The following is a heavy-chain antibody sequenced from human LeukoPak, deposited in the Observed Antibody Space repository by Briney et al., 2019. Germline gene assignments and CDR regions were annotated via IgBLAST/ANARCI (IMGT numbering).Heavy chain of an antibody. CDR2: IFYTGST. Sequence: SSETLSLTCTVSGGSISSGGYYWSWIRQRPGTGLEWIGYIFYTGSTYYNPSLKSRVTISVDTSKNQFSLKLSSVTAADTAVYYCARAPGDNWFDPWGQGTLVTVSS. CDR1: GGSISSGGYY. J-gene: IGHJ5*02. V-gene: IGHV4-31*03. CDR3: ARAPGDNWFDP.